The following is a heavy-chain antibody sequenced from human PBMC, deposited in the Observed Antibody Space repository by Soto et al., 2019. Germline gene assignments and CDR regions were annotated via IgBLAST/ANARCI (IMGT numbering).Heavy chain of an antibody. CDR1: GFTFSSYS. J-gene: IGHJ6*03. CDR2: ISSSSSYI. V-gene: IGHV3-21*01. CDR3: ARAAPGGGYDYPYYYYMDV. D-gene: IGHD5-12*01. Sequence: GGSLRLSCAASGFTFSSYSMNWVRQAPGKGLEWVSSISSSSSYIYYADSVKGRFTISRDNAKNSLYLQMNSLRAEDTAVYYCARAAPGGGYDYPYYYYMDVWGKGTTVTVSS.